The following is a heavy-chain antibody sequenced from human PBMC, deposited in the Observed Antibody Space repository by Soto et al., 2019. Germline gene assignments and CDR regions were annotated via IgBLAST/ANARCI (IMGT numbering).Heavy chain of an antibody. J-gene: IGHJ4*02. CDR1: GYTFTSFG. Sequence: VQLVQSGAEVKKPGASVKVSCQTSGYTFTSFGVSWVRQAPGQGLDWMGGISANNGNTNYAQKFQGRVTMTTDTSTSTVYMELRSLRSDDTAVYYCARDRVDLQLDYWGQGTLVTVSS. CDR3: ARDRVDLQLDY. D-gene: IGHD4-4*01. V-gene: IGHV1-18*01. CDR2: ISANNGNT.